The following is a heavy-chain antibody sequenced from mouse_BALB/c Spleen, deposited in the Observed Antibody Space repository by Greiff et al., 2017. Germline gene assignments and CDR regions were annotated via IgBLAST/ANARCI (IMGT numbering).Heavy chain of an antibody. CDR2: ISYSGST. D-gene: IGHD3-2*01. Sequence: ESGPSLVKPSQTLSLTCSVTGDSITSGYWNWIRKFPGNKLEYMGYISYSGSTYYNPSLKSRISITRDTSKNQYYLQLNSVTTEDTATYYCAKTARATGNAMDYWGQGTSVTVSS. CDR1: GDSITSGY. V-gene: IGHV3-8*02. J-gene: IGHJ4*01. CDR3: AKTARATGNAMDY.